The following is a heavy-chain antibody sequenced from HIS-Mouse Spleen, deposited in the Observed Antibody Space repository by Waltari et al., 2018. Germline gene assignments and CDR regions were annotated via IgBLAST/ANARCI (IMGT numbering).Heavy chain of an antibody. D-gene: IGHD6-13*01. CDR3: AREIAYSSRWYDWYFDL. J-gene: IGHJ2*01. CDR2: TYSSGRI. Sequence: QLQLQESGPGLVKPSETLSLPCTVSGGSISSSSYYWGWIRQPPGKGLDWIGSTYSSGRIYYKPSLKSRVTRSVDTSKTQFALKLGSVTAADTAVYYCAREIAYSSRWYDWYFDLWGRGTLVTVPS. V-gene: IGHV4-39*07. CDR1: GGSISSSSYY.